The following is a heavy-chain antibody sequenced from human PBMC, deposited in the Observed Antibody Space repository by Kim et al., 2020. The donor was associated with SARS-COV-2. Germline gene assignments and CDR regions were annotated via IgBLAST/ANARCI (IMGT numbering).Heavy chain of an antibody. CDR2: ISHSGST. V-gene: IGHV4-34*01. CDR1: VGSFSGYQ. CDR3: ARDRGIMLVRGAPLRYNWFDP. Sequence: SETLSLTCAVSVGSFSGYQWTWIRQSPGKGLEWIGAISHSGSTNYSPSLKSRVTISIDTSKNQFSLKLASVTAADTAVYYCARDRGIMLVRGAPLRYNWFDPWGQGTLVAVSS. J-gene: IGHJ5*02. D-gene: IGHD3-10*01.